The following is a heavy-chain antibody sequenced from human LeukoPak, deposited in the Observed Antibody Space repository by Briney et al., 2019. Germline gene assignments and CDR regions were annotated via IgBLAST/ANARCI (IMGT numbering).Heavy chain of an antibody. J-gene: IGHJ4*02. Sequence: PGGSLRLSCVASEFTFSDYAMSWTRQAPGKGLEWVSYISSSGSHTNYADSVTGRFTISRNNAKKSLHLQMNSLRAEDTAVYYCARHPHGSLSLDYWGQGTLVTVSS. V-gene: IGHV3-11*03. CDR3: ARHPHGSLSLDY. D-gene: IGHD1-26*01. CDR1: EFTFSDYA. CDR2: ISSSGSHT.